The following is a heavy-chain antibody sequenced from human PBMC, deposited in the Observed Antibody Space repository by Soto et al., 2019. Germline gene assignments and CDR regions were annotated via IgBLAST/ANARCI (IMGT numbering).Heavy chain of an antibody. CDR1: GYTFTIYA. CDR2: INADNGNT. Sequence: ASVKVSCKASGYTFTIYAIHWVRQAPGQRLEWMGWINADNGNTKYSQKFQGRVTITRDTSASTAYMELNSLRSEDTAVYYCARRGTTVFTKDRLDPSGPGNLVSVYS. D-gene: IGHD4-17*01. CDR3: ARRGTTVFTKDRLDP. V-gene: IGHV1-3*01. J-gene: IGHJ5*02.